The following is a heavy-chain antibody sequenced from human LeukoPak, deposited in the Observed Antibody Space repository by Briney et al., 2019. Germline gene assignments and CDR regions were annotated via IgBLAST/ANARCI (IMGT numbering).Heavy chain of an antibody. CDR1: GFTITNNW. CDR2: IKMDERSA. J-gene: IGHJ4*02. V-gene: IGHV3-74*03. D-gene: IGHD3-10*01. CDR3: ATVFKGSSLRDY. Sequence: GGSLRLSCTVSGFTITNNWMYWVRQAPGRGLVWVSRIKMDERSAVYADSVKGRSIISRDNAKNTVYLQMNSLRADDTAVYYCATVFKGSSLRDYWGQGTLVTVSS.